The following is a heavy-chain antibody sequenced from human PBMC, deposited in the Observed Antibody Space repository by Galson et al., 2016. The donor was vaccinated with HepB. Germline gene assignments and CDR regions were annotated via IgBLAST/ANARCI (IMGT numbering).Heavy chain of an antibody. CDR3: ARIHHDSYHWYLDL. J-gene: IGHJ2*01. CDR2: LYSGGST. V-gene: IGHV3-53*05. D-gene: IGHD3-10*01. CDR1: GFTLSDNY. Sequence: SLRLSCAVSGFTLSDNYMNWVRQAPGKGLEWVSVLYSGGSTYYADSVKGRFTISRDNSNTALSLQMNSLKPDDTAVYFCARIHHDSYHWYLDLWGRGTLVTVSS.